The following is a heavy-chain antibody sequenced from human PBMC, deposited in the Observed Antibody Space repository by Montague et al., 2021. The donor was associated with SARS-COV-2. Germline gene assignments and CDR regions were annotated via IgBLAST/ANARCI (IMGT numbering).Heavy chain of an antibody. J-gene: IGHJ6*03. CDR1: GTSFSGYY. V-gene: IGHV4-34*01. D-gene: IGHD3-10*01. CDR2: INHGGST. Sequence: SETLSLTCAVHGTSFSGYYWNWIRQPPGKGLEWIGEINHGGSTTXSPSLKSRLTISADTSKNQFSLKLTSVAAADTAVYYCARLRDGVVPSPILGVGPYYSYYYMDVWGRGTTVTVSS. CDR3: ARLRDGVVPSPILGVGPYYSYYYMDV.